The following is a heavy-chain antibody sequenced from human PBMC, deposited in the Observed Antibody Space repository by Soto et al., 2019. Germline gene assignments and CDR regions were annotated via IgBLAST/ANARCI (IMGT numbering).Heavy chain of an antibody. CDR1: GFTFSSYA. J-gene: IGHJ4*02. V-gene: IGHV3-30-3*01. Sequence: GGSLRLSCAASGFTFSSYAMHWVRQAPGKGLEWVAVISYDGSNKYYADSVKGRFTISRDNSKSTLYLQMNSLRAEDTAVYYCARDSKWENGIDYWGQGTLVTVSS. CDR3: ARDSKWENGIDY. D-gene: IGHD1-26*01. CDR2: ISYDGSNK.